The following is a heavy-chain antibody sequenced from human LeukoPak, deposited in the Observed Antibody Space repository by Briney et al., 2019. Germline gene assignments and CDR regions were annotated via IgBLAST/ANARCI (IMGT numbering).Heavy chain of an antibody. D-gene: IGHD3-10*01. Sequence: GASVKVSCKASGYTFTSYGISWVRQAPGQGLEWMGWISAYNGNTNYAQKLKGRVTMTTDTSTSTAYMELRSLRSDDTAVYYCARDGDYYGSGSYLDYWGQGTLVTVSS. CDR3: ARDGDYYGSGSYLDY. V-gene: IGHV1-18*01. CDR2: ISAYNGNT. CDR1: GYTFTSYG. J-gene: IGHJ4*02.